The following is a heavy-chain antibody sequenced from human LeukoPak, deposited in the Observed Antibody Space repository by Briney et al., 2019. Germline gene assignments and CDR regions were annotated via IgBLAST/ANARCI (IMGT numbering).Heavy chain of an antibody. V-gene: IGHV4-39*07. J-gene: IGHJ4*02. D-gene: IGHD3-22*01. CDR1: GGSISSDSYH. CDR3: AGGKPYDSSGYYFDY. Sequence: SETLSLTCTVSGGSISSDSYHWGWIRQPPGKGLEWIGSIYYSGDTNYNPSLKSRVTMSVVTSKNQFSLKLSSVTAADTAVYYCAGGKPYDSSGYYFDYWGQGTLVTVSS. CDR2: IYYSGDT.